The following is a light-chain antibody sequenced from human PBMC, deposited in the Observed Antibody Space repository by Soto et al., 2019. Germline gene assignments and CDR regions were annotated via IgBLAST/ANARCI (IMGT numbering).Light chain of an antibody. Sequence: DIQMTQSPSTLSASVGDRVTIPCRASQSISSWLAWYQYRPGKAPKLLIFDASTLESGVPSRFSGSGSGTEFSLTISSLQPADFATYYCQHYNTYPYTFGQGTKVDIK. CDR1: QSISSW. CDR3: QHYNTYPYT. V-gene: IGKV1-5*01. J-gene: IGKJ2*01. CDR2: DAS.